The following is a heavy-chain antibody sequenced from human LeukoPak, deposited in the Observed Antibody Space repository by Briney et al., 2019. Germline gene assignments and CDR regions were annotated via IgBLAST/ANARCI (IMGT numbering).Heavy chain of an antibody. D-gene: IGHD3-22*01. CDR3: ATDYYYDSSGSYYTVDY. Sequence: ASVKVSCKSSGYTFNGYYMHWVRQAPGQRLEWMGIIKPSGGDTSYAQTFQGRVFMTRDTSTSTVYMELSSLRSEDTAVYYCATDYYYDSSGSYYTVDYWGQGTLVTVSS. CDR1: GYTFNGYY. J-gene: IGHJ4*02. V-gene: IGHV1-46*02. CDR2: IKPSGGDT.